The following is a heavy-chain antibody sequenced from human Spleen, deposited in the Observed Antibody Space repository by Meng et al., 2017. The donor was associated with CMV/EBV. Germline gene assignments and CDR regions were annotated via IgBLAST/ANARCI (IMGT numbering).Heavy chain of an antibody. V-gene: IGHV5-51*01. J-gene: IGHJ6*02. CDR3: GRLGYDFWNGFSYFYYGMDV. CDR2: IYPGDSDT. D-gene: IGHD3-3*01. CDR1: GYSFTSYW. Sequence: GESLKISCKGSGYSFTSYWIGWVRQMPGKGLEWMGLIYPGDSDTRCSPSFQGQVTISADKSISTAYLQWSSLKASDTAMYYCGRLGYDFWNGFSYFYYGMDVWGQGTTVTVSS.